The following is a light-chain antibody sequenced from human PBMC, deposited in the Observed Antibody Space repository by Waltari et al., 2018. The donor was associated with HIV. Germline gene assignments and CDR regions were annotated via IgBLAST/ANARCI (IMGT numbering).Light chain of an antibody. V-gene: IGLV2-11*01. Sequence: QSALNQPRSVSGSPGQSVTISCPAASRYASDSKYVLWYQQHPGKAPKLILFGVNKRPSGVPDRFSGSTSGNTASLTITGLQADDEAHYYCCSYAGTSINWVFGGGTMLTVL. CDR1: SRYASDSKY. J-gene: IGLJ3*02. CDR2: GVN. CDR3: CSYAGTSINWV.